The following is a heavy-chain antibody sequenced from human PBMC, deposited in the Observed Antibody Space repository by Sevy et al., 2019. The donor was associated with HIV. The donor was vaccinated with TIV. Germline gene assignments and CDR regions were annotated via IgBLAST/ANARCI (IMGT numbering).Heavy chain of an antibody. CDR2: ISYDGSNK. J-gene: IGHJ6*02. CDR1: GFTFSSYA. D-gene: IGHD5-18*01. CDR3: ATRSGVDTAMVGRRYYYYYYGMGV. Sequence: GGSLRLSCAASGFTFSSYAMHWVRQAPGKGLEWVAVISYDGSNKYYADSVKGRFTISRDNSKNTLYLQMNSLRAEDTAVYYCATRSGVDTAMVGRRYYYYYYGMGVWGQGTTVTVSS. V-gene: IGHV3-30*04.